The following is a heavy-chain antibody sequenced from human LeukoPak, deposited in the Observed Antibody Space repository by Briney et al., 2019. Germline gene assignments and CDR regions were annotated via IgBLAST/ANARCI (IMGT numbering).Heavy chain of an antibody. V-gene: IGHV1-2*02. CDR1: GYTFTAHY. D-gene: IGHD1-7*01. Sequence: ASVRVSCKTSGYTFTAHYLHWVRQAPGQGLQWMGWINPDSGGTNYAQTFQGRVTMSSDTSVDTVYMELTSLTSDDSAVYYCARDLDNWNYDPFDYWGQGTLVTVSS. J-gene: IGHJ4*02. CDR2: INPDSGGT. CDR3: ARDLDNWNYDPFDY.